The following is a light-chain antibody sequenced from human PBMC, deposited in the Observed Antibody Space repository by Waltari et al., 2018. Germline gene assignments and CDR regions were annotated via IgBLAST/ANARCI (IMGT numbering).Light chain of an antibody. Sequence: DIQMTQSPSSLSASVGARGTITCRASQSISSYLNWYQQKPGKAPKLLIYAASSLQSGVPSRFSGSGSGTDFTLTISSLQPEDFATYYCQQSYSTPLTFGGGTKVEIK. V-gene: IGKV1-39*01. J-gene: IGKJ4*01. CDR2: AAS. CDR1: QSISSY. CDR3: QQSYSTPLT.